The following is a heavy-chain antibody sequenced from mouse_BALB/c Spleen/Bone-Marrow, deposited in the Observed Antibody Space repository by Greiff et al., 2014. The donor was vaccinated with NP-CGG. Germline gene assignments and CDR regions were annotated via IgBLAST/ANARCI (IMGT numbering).Heavy chain of an antibody. V-gene: IGHV1-69*01. J-gene: IGHJ3*01. Sequence: QVQLQQPGAELVMPGASVKMSCKASGYTFTDYWMHWVKQRPGQGLEWIGAIDTSDSYISYNQEFKGKATLTVDESSSTAYMQFSSLTSEDSAVYHCARSDYRYDPLANWGQGTLVTVSA. D-gene: IGHD2-14*01. CDR2: IDTSDSYI. CDR1: GYTFTDYW. CDR3: ARSDYRYDPLAN.